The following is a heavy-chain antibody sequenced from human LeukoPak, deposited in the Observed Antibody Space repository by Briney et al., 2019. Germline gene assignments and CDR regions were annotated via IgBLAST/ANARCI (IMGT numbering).Heavy chain of an antibody. CDR1: GFTLTTFT. CDR3: ARDSGPLFDP. J-gene: IGHJ5*02. D-gene: IGHD7-27*01. CDR2: ISTSNTFI. Sequence: GGSLRLSCAASGFTLTTFTMNWVRQAPGKGLEWVSSISTSNTFIYYADSLKGRFTISRDNANNSLYLQMNDLRVEDTAVYYCARDSGPLFDPWGHGTLVTVSS. V-gene: IGHV3-21*01.